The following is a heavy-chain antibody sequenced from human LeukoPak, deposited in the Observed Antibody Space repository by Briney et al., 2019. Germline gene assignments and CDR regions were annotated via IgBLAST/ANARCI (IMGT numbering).Heavy chain of an antibody. Sequence: GGSLRLSCAASGFIFSTYGMHWVRQAPGKGLEWVAVISYDGSSKYYTDSVMGRFTISRDNSKSKLYLQMNSLRAEDTAVYYCARDDGDYAHPVDYWGQGTLVTVSS. V-gene: IGHV3-30*03. D-gene: IGHD4-17*01. CDR3: ARDDGDYAHPVDY. J-gene: IGHJ4*02. CDR2: ISYDGSSK. CDR1: GFIFSTYG.